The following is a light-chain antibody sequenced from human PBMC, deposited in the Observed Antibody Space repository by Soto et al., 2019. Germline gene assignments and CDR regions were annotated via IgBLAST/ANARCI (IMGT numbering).Light chain of an antibody. CDR1: HIVRSNF. Sequence: NVLTQSPGTLSLSPGERATLSCRASHIVRSNFLAWYQQKPGQAPRLLIFGASNRASGIPDRFSGSGSGTDFTLTISRLDPEDFAVYYCQQYGSSPFSFGPGTKV. CDR3: QQYGSSPFS. V-gene: IGKV3-20*01. J-gene: IGKJ3*01. CDR2: GAS.